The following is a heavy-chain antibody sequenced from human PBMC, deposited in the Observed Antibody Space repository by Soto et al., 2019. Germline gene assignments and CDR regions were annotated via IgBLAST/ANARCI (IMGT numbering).Heavy chain of an antibody. CDR2: ISAYNGNT. Sequence: GASVKVSCKASGYTFTSYGISWVRPAPGQGLEWMGWISAYNGNTNYAQKLPGRVTMTTDTSTSTAYMELRSLRSDDTAVYYCASGYCSGGSCYPTLGMDVWGQGTTVTVSS. D-gene: IGHD2-15*01. CDR3: ASGYCSGGSCYPTLGMDV. CDR1: GYTFTSYG. J-gene: IGHJ6*02. V-gene: IGHV1-18*01.